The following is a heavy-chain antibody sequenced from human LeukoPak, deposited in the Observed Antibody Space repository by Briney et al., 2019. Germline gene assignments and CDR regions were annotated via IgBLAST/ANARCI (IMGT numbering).Heavy chain of an antibody. Sequence: SETLSLTCAVYGGSFSGYYWSWIRQPPGKGLEWIGEINHSGSTNYNPSLKSRVTISVDTSKNQFSLKLSSVTAADTAVYYCASSLGRYFDWFAEYFQHWGQGTLVTVSS. V-gene: IGHV4-34*01. CDR2: INHSGST. D-gene: IGHD3-9*01. CDR3: ASSLGRYFDWFAEYFQH. CDR1: GGSFSGYY. J-gene: IGHJ1*01.